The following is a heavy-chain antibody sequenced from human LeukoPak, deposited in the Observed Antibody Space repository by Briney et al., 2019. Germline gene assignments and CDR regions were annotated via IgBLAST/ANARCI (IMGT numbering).Heavy chain of an antibody. CDR1: GGSISSYY. Sequence: PSETLSLTCTVSGGSISSYYRNWIRQPPGMGLEWIGYIYYSGSTNYNPSLRGRVTISVDTSKNQFSLKLSSVTAADTAVYYCAHSSSGRMYAFDVWGQGTMVTVSS. V-gene: IGHV4-59*08. J-gene: IGHJ3*01. CDR3: AHSSSGRMYAFDV. D-gene: IGHD3-22*01. CDR2: IYYSGST.